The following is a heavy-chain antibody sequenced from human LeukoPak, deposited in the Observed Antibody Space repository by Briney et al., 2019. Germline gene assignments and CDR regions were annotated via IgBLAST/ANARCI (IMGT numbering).Heavy chain of an antibody. CDR2: ITYSGST. Sequence: SETLSLTCTVSGGSISSYYWSWIRHPPGKGLQWIGYITYSGSTNYNPFLKSRATISADTSKNQFSRTLSSVTAADTAVYYCAGAYYSNPYYSYMDVWGKGATVTVSS. J-gene: IGHJ6*03. D-gene: IGHD4-11*01. V-gene: IGHV4-59*03. CDR1: GGSISSYY. CDR3: AGAYYSNPYYSYMDV.